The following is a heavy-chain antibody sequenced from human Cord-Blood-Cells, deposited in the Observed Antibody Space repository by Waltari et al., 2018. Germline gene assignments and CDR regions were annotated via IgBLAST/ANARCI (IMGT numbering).Heavy chain of an antibody. Sequence: QVQLVQSGAEVKKPGASVKVSCKASGYTFTSYAMHWVRQAPGQRLEWMGWINAGNGNTKYSQKFQGRVTITRDTSASTAYMELSILRSEDTAVYYCARCRDVDTAIPFDYWGQGTLVTVSS. CDR1: GYTFTSYA. D-gene: IGHD5-18*01. CDR2: INAGNGNT. CDR3: ARCRDVDTAIPFDY. V-gene: IGHV1-3*01. J-gene: IGHJ4*02.